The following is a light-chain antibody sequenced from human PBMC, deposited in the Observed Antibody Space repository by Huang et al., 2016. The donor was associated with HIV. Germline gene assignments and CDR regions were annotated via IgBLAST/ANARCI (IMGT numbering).Light chain of an antibody. J-gene: IGKJ1*01. Sequence: DIQMTQSPSSLSASVGDRVTITCRATQSISKYLNWYQQKPGKAPKLLIYAASSLQSGVPSRFSGSGSGTDFTLTISGLQPEDFGTYYYQQTYSTPQTFGQGTKVEIK. CDR2: AAS. V-gene: IGKV1-39*01. CDR3: QQTYSTPQT. CDR1: QSISKY.